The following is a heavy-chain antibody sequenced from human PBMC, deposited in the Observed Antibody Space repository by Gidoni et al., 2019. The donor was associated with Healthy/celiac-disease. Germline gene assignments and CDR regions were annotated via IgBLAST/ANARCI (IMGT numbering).Heavy chain of an antibody. D-gene: IGHD5-12*01. J-gene: IGHJ3*02. CDR2: ISGSGGST. CDR3: AKDRGWLQSPSDAFDI. Sequence: EVQLLESGGGLVQPGGSLRLSCAASGFPFSRYAMSWVRQAPGKGLEWVSAISGSGGSTYYADSVKGRFTISRDNSKNTLYLQMNSLRAEDTAVYYCAKDRGWLQSPSDAFDIWGQGTMVTVSS. CDR1: GFPFSRYA. V-gene: IGHV3-23*01.